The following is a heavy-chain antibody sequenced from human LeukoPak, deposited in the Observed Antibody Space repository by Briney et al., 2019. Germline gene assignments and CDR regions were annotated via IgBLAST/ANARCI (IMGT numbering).Heavy chain of an antibody. CDR2: IGTASDT. Sequence: QSGGSLRLSCAASGFTFSSYDMNWVRQATGKGLEWVSAIGTASDTYYPGSVKGRFTISRENAKNSLYLQMNSLRAGDTAVYYCAREKGIDGSSWYFDLWGRGTLVTVSS. D-gene: IGHD5-24*01. V-gene: IGHV3-13*04. J-gene: IGHJ2*01. CDR1: GFTFSSYD. CDR3: AREKGIDGSSWYFDL.